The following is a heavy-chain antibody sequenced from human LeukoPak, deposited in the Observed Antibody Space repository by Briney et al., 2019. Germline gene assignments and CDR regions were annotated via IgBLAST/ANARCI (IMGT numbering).Heavy chain of an antibody. V-gene: IGHV3-30*04. CDR3: AGGWGYFDWLLGAFDI. CDR2: ISYDGSNK. Sequence: GGSLRLSCAASGFTFSSYAMHWVRQAPGKGLEWVAVISYDGSNKYYADSVKGRFTISRDNSKNTLYLQMNSLRAEDTAVYYCAGGWGYFDWLLGAFDIWGQGTMVTVTS. J-gene: IGHJ3*02. CDR1: GFTFSSYA. D-gene: IGHD3-9*01.